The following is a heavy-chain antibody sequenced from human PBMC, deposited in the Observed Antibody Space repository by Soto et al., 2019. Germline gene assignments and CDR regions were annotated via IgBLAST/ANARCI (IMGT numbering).Heavy chain of an antibody. CDR1: GGSISSCY. V-gene: IGHV4-4*07. Sequence: SETLSLTCTVSGGSISSCYWSWIRQPAGKGLEWIGRIYTSGSTTYNPSLKSRVTISVDMSKNQFSLKLSSVTAADTAVYYCARVDRNWFDPWGQGTLVTVSS. CDR2: IYTSGST. D-gene: IGHD3-22*01. J-gene: IGHJ5*02. CDR3: ARVDRNWFDP.